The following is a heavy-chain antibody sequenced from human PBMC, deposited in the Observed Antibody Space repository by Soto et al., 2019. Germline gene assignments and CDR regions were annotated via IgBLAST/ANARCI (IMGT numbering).Heavy chain of an antibody. Sequence: QVQLQESGPGLVKPSQTLSLTCTVSGGSISSGGYYWSWIRQHPGQGLEWIGYIYYSGSTYYNPCHKRQINKSVDSSKNQYYLKLSSVTATDTAVYCCARGKTTVTIIGMDVWGQGTTVTVSS. D-gene: IGHD4-17*01. CDR1: GGSISSGGYY. CDR3: ARGKTTVTIIGMDV. V-gene: IGHV4-31*01. CDR2: IYYSGST. J-gene: IGHJ6*02.